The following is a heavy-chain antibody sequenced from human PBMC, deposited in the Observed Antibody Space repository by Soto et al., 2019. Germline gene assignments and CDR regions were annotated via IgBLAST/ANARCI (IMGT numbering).Heavy chain of an antibody. D-gene: IGHD6-13*01. V-gene: IGHV3-30*18. CDR2: ISYDGSKK. J-gene: IGHJ4*02. Sequence: ESGGGVVQPGRSLRLSCAASGFTFSSYGMHWVRQAPGKGLEWVAVISYDGSKKYYADSVKGRFTISRDNSKNTLYLQMNSLRAEDTAVYYCAKNRYSSSWSYFDYRGQGALVTVSS. CDR1: GFTFSSYG. CDR3: AKNRYSSSWSYFDY.